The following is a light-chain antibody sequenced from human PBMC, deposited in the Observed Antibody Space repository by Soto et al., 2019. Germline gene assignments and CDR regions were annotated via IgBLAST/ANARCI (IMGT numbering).Light chain of an antibody. CDR2: QNS. J-gene: IGLJ2*01. CDR1: KLGNKY. CDR3: QAWDSSTVV. V-gene: IGLV3-1*01. Sequence: SYELTQPPSVSVSPGQTATITCSADKLGNKYASWYQQKPGQSPVLVIYQNSKRPSGIPERFSGSNSGSTATLTIGETQAMDEADYYCQAWDSSTVVFGGGTKVTVL.